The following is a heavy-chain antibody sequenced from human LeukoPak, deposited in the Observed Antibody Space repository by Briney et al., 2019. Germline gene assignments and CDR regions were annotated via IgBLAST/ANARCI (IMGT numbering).Heavy chain of an antibody. CDR2: MNPNSGNT. Sequence: ASVKVSCKASGYTFTSYDVNWVRQATGQGLEWMGWMNPNSGNTGYAQKFQGRVTISRNTSITTAYMELSGLTSEDTAVYYCAAIDYGDFIDYWGQGTLVTVSS. CDR3: AAIDYGDFIDY. D-gene: IGHD4-17*01. V-gene: IGHV1-8*03. CDR1: GYTFTSYD. J-gene: IGHJ4*02.